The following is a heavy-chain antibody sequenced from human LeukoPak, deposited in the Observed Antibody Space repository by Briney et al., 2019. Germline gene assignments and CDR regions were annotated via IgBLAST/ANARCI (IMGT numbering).Heavy chain of an antibody. CDR1: GFTFSSYV. Sequence: PGGSLRLSCAASGFTFSSYVMSWVRQAPGKGLEWVSGISGSGDNTYYADSVKGRFTISRDNSKNTLYLQMNSLRAEDTAVYYCAELGITMIGGVWGKGTTVTISS. J-gene: IGHJ6*04. D-gene: IGHD3-10*02. CDR2: ISGSGDNT. V-gene: IGHV3-23*01. CDR3: AELGITMIGGV.